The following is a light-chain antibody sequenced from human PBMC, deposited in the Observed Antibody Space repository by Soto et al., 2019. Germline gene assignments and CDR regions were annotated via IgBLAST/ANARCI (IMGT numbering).Light chain of an antibody. Sequence: DIVLTQSPLSLPVTPGAAASISCRSSQSLLDSNGYNYLDWYVQKPGQSPQLLIYMRSNRYSVVPDRFSGSGSVTDFTLKISRVEAADVGVYYCMQSLETSYTFCQGTKLEIK. J-gene: IGKJ2*01. CDR2: MRS. CDR3: MQSLETSYT. CDR1: QSLLDSNGYNY. V-gene: IGKV2-28*01.